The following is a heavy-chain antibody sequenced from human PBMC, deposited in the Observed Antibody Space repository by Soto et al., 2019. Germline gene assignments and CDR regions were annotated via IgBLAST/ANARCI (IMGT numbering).Heavy chain of an antibody. CDR2: ISGSGGST. J-gene: IGHJ4*02. CDR3: AKGGGQYFDWLLSPTIDY. D-gene: IGHD3-9*01. Sequence: GGSLRLSCAASGFTFSSYAMSWVRQAPGKGLEWVSAISGSGGSTYYADSVKGRFTISRDNSKNTLYLQMNSLRAEDTAVYYCAKGGGQYFDWLLSPTIDYWGQGTLVTVSS. V-gene: IGHV3-23*01. CDR1: GFTFSSYA.